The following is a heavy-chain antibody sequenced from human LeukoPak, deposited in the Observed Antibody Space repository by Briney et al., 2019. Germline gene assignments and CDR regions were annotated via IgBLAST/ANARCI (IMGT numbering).Heavy chain of an antibody. CDR2: IIPIFGTA. CDR3: ARGGREFDY. J-gene: IGHJ4*02. V-gene: IGHV1-69*06. CDR1: GGTFSSYA. Sequence: ASVKVSCKASGGTFSSYAISWVRQAPGQGLEWTGGIIPIFGTANYAQKFQGRVTITADKSTSTAYMELRSLRSDDTAVYYCARGGREFDYWGQGTLVTVSS.